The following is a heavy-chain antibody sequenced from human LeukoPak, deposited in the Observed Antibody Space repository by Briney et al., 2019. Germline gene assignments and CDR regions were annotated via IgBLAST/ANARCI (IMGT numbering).Heavy chain of an antibody. Sequence: GGSLRLSCAASGFTLDDYAMHWVRQAPGKGLEWVSLISGDGGSTYYADSVKGRFTISRDNSKNSLYLQMNSLRTEDTALYYCAPLGYCSSTSCRDGIDYWGQGTLVTVSS. CDR3: APLGYCSSTSCRDGIDY. D-gene: IGHD2-2*01. J-gene: IGHJ4*02. V-gene: IGHV3-43*02. CDR2: ISGDGGST. CDR1: GFTLDDYA.